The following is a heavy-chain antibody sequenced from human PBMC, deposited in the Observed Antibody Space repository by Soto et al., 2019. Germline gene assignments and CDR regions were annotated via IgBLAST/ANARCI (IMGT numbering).Heavy chain of an antibody. CDR2: IIPIFGTA. CDR1: GGTFSSYA. Sequence: GASVKVSCKASGGTFSSYAISWVRQAPGQGLEWMGGIIPIFGTANYAQKFQGRVTITADESTSTAYMELSSLRSEDTAVYYCARGALTTYPYSPPLDYWGQGTLVTVSS. V-gene: IGHV1-69*13. J-gene: IGHJ4*02. D-gene: IGHD6-13*01. CDR3: ARGALTTYPYSPPLDY.